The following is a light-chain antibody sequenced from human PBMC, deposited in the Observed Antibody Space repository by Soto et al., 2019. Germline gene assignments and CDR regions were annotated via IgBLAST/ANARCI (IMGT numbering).Light chain of an antibody. V-gene: IGLV2-14*01. CDR3: SSYTGSSTYVV. CDR1: SSDVGGYNY. CDR2: DVS. Sequence: QSALTQPASVSGSPGQSITISCTGTSSDVGGYNYVSWYQQHPGKAPKLMISDVSNRPSGVSNRFSGSKSGNTASLTISGIQAEDEADYYCSSYTGSSTYVVFGGGTKLTVL. J-gene: IGLJ2*01.